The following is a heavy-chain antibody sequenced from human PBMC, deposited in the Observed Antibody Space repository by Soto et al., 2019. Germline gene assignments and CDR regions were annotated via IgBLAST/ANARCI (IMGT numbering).Heavy chain of an antibody. CDR2: IIPIFGTA. CDR1: GGTFSSYA. V-gene: IGHV1-69*12. Sequence: QVQLVQSGAEVKKPGSSVKVSCKASGGTFSSYAISWVRQAPGQGLEWMGGIIPIFGTANYAQKFQGRVTLTADESASTAYMELSSLRSADTAVYYCARHVPAAGYYYGMDVWGHGTTVTVSS. CDR3: ARHVPAAGYYYGMDV. D-gene: IGHD2-2*01. J-gene: IGHJ6*02.